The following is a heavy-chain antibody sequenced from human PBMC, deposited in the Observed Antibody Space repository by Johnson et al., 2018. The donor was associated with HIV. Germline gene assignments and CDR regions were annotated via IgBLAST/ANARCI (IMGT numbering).Heavy chain of an antibody. Sequence: QMQLVESGGGVVHPGRSLSLSCAASGFSFSTYAMHWVRQAPGKGLEWVAVMSYDGTNKYYADSVKGRFTISRDNSKNTLYLQMNSLRAEDTAVYYCAREGRLGSYLGGVAFDIWGQGTMVTVSS. CDR1: GFSFSTYA. J-gene: IGHJ3*02. D-gene: IGHD1-26*01. V-gene: IGHV3-30*04. CDR3: AREGRLGSYLGGVAFDI. CDR2: MSYDGTNK.